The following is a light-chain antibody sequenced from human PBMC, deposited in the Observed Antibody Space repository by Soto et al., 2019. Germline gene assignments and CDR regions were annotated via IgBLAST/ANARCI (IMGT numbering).Light chain of an antibody. CDR1: SSDVGGYNY. V-gene: IGLV2-14*01. J-gene: IGLJ1*01. CDR2: DVS. CDR3: SSYTSSSTYV. Sequence: TQPCSVSGSPGQAVTTSCTGNSSDVGGYNYVSWYQQHPGKAPKLMIYDVSNRPSGVSNRFSGSKSGNTASLTISGLQAEDEADYYCSSYTSSSTYVFGTGTKVTVL.